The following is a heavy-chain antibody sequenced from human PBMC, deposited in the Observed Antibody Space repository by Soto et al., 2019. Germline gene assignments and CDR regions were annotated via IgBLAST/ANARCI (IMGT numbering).Heavy chain of an antibody. CDR2: ILPIFGTA. CDR1: GGTFSSYS. J-gene: IGHJ4*02. D-gene: IGHD1-26*01. V-gene: IGHV1-69*01. CDR3: ARDGGRHSGGIDY. Sequence: QVQLVQSGAEVKKPGSSVKVSCKASGGTFSSYSINWVRQAPGQGLEWMGEILPIFGTANYAQKFQGRVTITADEPTSTAYMELSSLRSEDTAVYYCARDGGRHSGGIDYWGQGTLVTVSS.